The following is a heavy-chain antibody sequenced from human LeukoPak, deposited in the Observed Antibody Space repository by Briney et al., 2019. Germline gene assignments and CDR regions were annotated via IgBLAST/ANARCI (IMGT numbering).Heavy chain of an antibody. J-gene: IGHJ4*02. CDR1: GGTFSSYA. CDR2: INPNSGGT. Sequence: ASVKVSCKASGGTFSSYAISWVRQAPGQGLEWMGRINPNSGGTNYAQKFQGRVTMTRDTSISTAYMELSRLRSDDTAVYYCASLPPYYYDSSGYPTSHWGQGTLVTVSS. CDR3: ASLPPYYYDSSGYPTSH. D-gene: IGHD3-22*01. V-gene: IGHV1-2*06.